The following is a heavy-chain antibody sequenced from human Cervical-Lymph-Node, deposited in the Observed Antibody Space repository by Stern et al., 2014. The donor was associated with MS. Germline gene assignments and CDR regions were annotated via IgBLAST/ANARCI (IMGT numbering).Heavy chain of an antibody. CDR1: GYAFTGFF. D-gene: IGHD2/OR15-2a*01. CDR3: AREATRIIVGIDY. CDR2: LNPNSDDP. J-gene: IGHJ4*02. V-gene: IGHV1-2*06. Sequence: QVQLVESGAKMKKPGASVKVSCKASGYAFTGFFIHLVRQVPGQGFEWMGRLNPNSDDPTYAQNFQDRVTLTRDTSISTAYLELSRLTSADTAVYYCAREATRIIVGIDYWGQGTQVTVSS.